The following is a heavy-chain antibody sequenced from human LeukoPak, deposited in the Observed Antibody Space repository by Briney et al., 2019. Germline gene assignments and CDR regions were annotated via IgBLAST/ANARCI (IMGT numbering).Heavy chain of an antibody. CDR3: SRDLGYFGSGSYLGWFDP. D-gene: IGHD3-10*01. V-gene: IGHV4-59*01. CDR2: VSHSGTI. Sequence: SETLSLTCTVSGGSISSYYWSWIRQPPRKGLEWIGHVSHSGTINYNPSLRSRVTISVDTSKNQFSLKLTSVSAADTALYYCSRDLGYFGSGSYLGWFDPWGQGTLVTVSS. J-gene: IGHJ5*02. CDR1: GGSISSYY.